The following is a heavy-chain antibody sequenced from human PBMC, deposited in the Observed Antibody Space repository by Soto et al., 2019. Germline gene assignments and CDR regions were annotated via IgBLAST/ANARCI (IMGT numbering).Heavy chain of an antibody. CDR2: IYYSGST. CDR1: GGSISSYY. J-gene: IGHJ5*02. CDR3: ARLDMVRGVISRWFDP. Sequence: SETLYLTCTVSGGSISSYYWSWIRQPPGKGLEWIGYIYYSGSTNYNPSLKSRVTISVDTSKNQFSLKLSSVTAADTAVYYCARLDMVRGVISRWFDPWGQGTLVTVSS. D-gene: IGHD3-10*01. V-gene: IGHV4-59*01.